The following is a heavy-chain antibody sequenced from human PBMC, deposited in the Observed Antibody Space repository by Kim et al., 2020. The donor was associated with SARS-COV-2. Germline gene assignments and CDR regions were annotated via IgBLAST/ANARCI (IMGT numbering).Heavy chain of an antibody. CDR3: ARGGDDGSGSYFSYYYYYGMDV. V-gene: IGHV4-34*01. CDR1: GGSFSGYY. Sequence: SETLSLTCAVYGGSFSGYYWSWIRQPPGKGLEWIGEINHSGSTNYNPSLKSRVTISVDTSKNQFSLKLSSVTAADTAVYYCARGGDDGSGSYFSYYYYYGMDVWGQGTTVTVSS. CDR2: INHSGST. J-gene: IGHJ6*02. D-gene: IGHD3-10*01.